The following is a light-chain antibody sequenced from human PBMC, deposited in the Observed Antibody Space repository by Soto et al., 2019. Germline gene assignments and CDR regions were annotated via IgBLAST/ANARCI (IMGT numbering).Light chain of an antibody. CDR2: GAS. J-gene: IGKJ1*01. Sequence: ETVVTQSPATLSVSTGETATLSCRASESVRSNLAWYQQKSGQAPRRLIYGASSRATGIPARFSGSGSGTEFTLTISSLQSEDFAVYYCQQYNNWPPRTFGQGTKVQIK. CDR1: ESVRSN. CDR3: QQYNNWPPRT. V-gene: IGKV3-15*01.